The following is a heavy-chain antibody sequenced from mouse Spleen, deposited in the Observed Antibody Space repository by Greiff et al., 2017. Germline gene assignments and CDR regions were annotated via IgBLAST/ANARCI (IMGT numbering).Heavy chain of an antibody. CDR2: ISSGGSYT. D-gene: IGHD2-4*01. Sequence: EVKVEESGGGLVKPGGSLKLSCAASGFTFSSYAMSWVRQTPEKRLEWVATISSGGSYTYYPDSVKGRFTISRDNAKNTLYLQMSSLRSEDTAMYYCARQAYDYYWYFDVWGAGTTVTVSS. V-gene: IGHV5-9-3*01. CDR3: ARQAYDYYWYFDV. CDR1: GFTFSSYA. J-gene: IGHJ1*01.